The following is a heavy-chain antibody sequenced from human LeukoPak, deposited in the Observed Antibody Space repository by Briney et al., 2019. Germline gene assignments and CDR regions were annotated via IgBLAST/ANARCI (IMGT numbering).Heavy chain of an antibody. CDR1: GFTFTDYF. V-gene: IGHV3-7*01. Sequence: GGSLRLSCVASGFTFTDYFMSWVRQAPGKGLEWVASIKHNGGEKYYVDSVKGRFTISRDNAKNSLYLEMSSLRVEDTAVYYCARGLPRGWVSPNWFDPWGQGTLVTVSS. J-gene: IGHJ5*02. CDR3: ARGLPRGWVSPNWFDP. D-gene: IGHD6-13*01. CDR2: IKHNGGEK.